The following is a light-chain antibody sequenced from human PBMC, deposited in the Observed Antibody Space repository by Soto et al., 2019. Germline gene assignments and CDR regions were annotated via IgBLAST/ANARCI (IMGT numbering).Light chain of an antibody. J-gene: IGLJ2*01. Sequence: SYELTQPPSVSVAPGKTARITCGGNNIGSKSVHWYQQKPGQAPVLVIDHDSDRPSGIPDRFSGSNSGNTAALTISRVEAGDEANYYCQVWDSSSDHVVFGGGTKLTVL. CDR1: NIGSKS. CDR3: QVWDSSSDHVV. V-gene: IGLV3-21*04. CDR2: HDS.